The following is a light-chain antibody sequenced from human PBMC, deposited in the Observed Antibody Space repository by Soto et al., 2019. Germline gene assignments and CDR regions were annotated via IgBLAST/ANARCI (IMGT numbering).Light chain of an antibody. CDR2: DVN. CDR3: SSYTPTSTYV. J-gene: IGLJ1*01. Sequence: QSALTQPASVSGSPGQSIAISCTGTSSDVGTYKYVSWYQQHPGKAPKLIIYDVNNRPSGISDRFSGSKSGNTASLTISGLQAEDEADYYCSSYTPTSTYVFGTGTKLTVL. V-gene: IGLV2-14*01. CDR1: SSDVGTYKY.